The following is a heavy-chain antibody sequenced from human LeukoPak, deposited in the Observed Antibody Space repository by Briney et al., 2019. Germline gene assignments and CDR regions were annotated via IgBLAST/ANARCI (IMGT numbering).Heavy chain of an antibody. V-gene: IGHV1-2*06. CDR2: VNPNSGGT. CDR1: GYTFTGYY. J-gene: IGHJ4*02. CDR3: ARGGRITMIVVVIGSDY. D-gene: IGHD3-22*01. Sequence: KPGASVKVSCKASGYTFTGYYMHWVRQAPGQGLEWMGRVNPNSGGTNYAQKFQGRVTMTRDTSISTAYMELSRLRSDDTAVYYCARGGRITMIVVVIGSDYWGQGTLVTVFS.